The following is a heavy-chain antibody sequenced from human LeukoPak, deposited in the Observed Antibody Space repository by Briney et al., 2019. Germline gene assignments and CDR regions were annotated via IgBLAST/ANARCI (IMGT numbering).Heavy chain of an antibody. D-gene: IGHD5-18*01. V-gene: IGHV3-30*02. Sequence: PGGSLRLSCAASGFTFSSYGMHWVRQAPGKGLEWVAFIRYDGSNKYYADSVKGRFTISRDNSKNTLYLQMNSLRAEDTAVYYCAKAHPRGGYSLGYYFDYWGQGTLVTVSS. CDR1: GFTFSSYG. J-gene: IGHJ4*02. CDR2: IRYDGSNK. CDR3: AKAHPRGGYSLGYYFDY.